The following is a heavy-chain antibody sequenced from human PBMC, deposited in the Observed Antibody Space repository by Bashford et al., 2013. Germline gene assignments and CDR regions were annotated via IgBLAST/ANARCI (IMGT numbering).Heavy chain of an antibody. J-gene: IGHJ6*02. D-gene: IGHD3-10*01. Sequence: VRQAPGKGLEWVGRIGNKAYSSTTEYAASVKGRFIVSRDDSRNSLYLQMNSLKTEDTAVYYCGRANGGCIDVVGPRDQGHRLL. CDR2: IGNKAYSSTT. CDR3: GRANGGCIDV. V-gene: IGHV3-72*01.